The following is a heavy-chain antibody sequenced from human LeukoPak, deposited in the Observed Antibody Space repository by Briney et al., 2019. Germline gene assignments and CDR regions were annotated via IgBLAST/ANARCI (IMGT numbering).Heavy chain of an antibody. CDR3: ARYLGGRNGFDI. J-gene: IGHJ3*02. D-gene: IGHD3-16*01. CDR2: IWYDGSKT. CDR1: GFTFSGYG. V-gene: IGHV3-33*01. Sequence: GRSLRLSCVASGFTFSGYGMHWVHQAPGKGLEWVAVIWYDGSKTYYADSVKGRFTISRDNSKDTLYLQMSSLRVEDTAAYYCARYLGGRNGFDIWGQGTMVTVSS.